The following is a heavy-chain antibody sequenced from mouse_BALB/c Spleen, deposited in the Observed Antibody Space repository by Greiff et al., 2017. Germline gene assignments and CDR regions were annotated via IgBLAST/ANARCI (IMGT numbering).Heavy chain of an antibody. D-gene: IGHD2-1*01. CDR1: GFTFSSFG. V-gene: IGHV5-17*02. CDR2: ISSGSSTT. J-gene: IGHJ2*01. CDR3: ARDGNYLCYFDY. Sequence: EVKLMESGGGLVQPGGSRKLSCAASGFTFSSFGMHWVRQAPEKGLEWVAYISSGSSTTYYEDTVKGRFTISRDNPKNTLFLQMTSLRSEDTAMYYCARDGNYLCYFDYWGQGTTLTVSS.